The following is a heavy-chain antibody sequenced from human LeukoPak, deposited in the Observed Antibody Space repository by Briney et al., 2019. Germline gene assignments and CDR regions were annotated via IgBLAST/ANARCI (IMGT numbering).Heavy chain of an antibody. CDR3: ARVAGDDFWSGYSFDY. J-gene: IGHJ4*02. CDR2: IYYSGST. Sequence: SETLSLTCTVSGGSISSYYWSWIRQPPGKGLEWIGYIYYSGSTNYNPSLKSRVTISVDTSKNQFSLKLSSVTAADTAVYYCARVAGDDFWSGYSFDYWGQGTLVTVSS. D-gene: IGHD3-3*01. CDR1: GGSISSYY. V-gene: IGHV4-59*08.